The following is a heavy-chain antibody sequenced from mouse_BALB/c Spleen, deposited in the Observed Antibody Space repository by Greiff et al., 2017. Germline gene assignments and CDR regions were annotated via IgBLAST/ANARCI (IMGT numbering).Heavy chain of an antibody. D-gene: IGHD4-1*01. CDR1: GYNFTSYW. J-gene: IGHJ2*01. Sequence: QVQLQQPGAELVKPGTSVKPSCKASGYNFTSYWINWVKLRPGQGLEWIGDIYPGSGSTNYNEKFKSKATLTVDTSSSTAYMQLSSLASEDSALYYCARSNWAFDYWGQGTTLTVSS. CDR2: IYPGSGST. CDR3: ARSNWAFDY. V-gene: IGHV1-55*01.